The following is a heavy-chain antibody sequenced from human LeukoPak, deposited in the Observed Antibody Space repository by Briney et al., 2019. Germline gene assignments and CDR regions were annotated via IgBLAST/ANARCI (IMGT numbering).Heavy chain of an antibody. CDR3: ARLITWYNWNDEGWFDP. J-gene: IGHJ5*02. CDR1: GGSISSSSYY. V-gene: IGHV4-39*01. CDR2: IYYSGST. Sequence: SETLSLTCTVSGGSISSSSYYWGWIRQPPGKGLEWIGSIYYSGSTYYNPSLKSRVTISVDTSKNQFSLKLSSVTAADTAVYYRARLITWYNWNDEGWFDPWGQGTLVTVSS. D-gene: IGHD1-1*01.